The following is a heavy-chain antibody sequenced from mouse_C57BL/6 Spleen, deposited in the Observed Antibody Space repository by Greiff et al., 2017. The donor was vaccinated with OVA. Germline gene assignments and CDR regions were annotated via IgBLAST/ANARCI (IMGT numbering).Heavy chain of an antibody. CDR3: ARDYDGSSRGRMDY. Sequence: VQLQQPGAELVKPGASVKMSCKASGYTFTSYWITWVKQRPGQGLEWIGDIYPGSGSTNYNAKFKSKATLTVDTSSSTAYMQLSSLTSEDSAVYDCARDYDGSSRGRMDYWGQGTSGTVSS. D-gene: IGHD1-1*01. CDR1: GYTFTSYW. CDR2: IYPGSGST. V-gene: IGHV1-55*01. J-gene: IGHJ4*01.